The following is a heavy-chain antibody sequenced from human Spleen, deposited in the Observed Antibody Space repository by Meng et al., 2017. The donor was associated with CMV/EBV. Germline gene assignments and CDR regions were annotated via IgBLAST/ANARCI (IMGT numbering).Heavy chain of an antibody. J-gene: IGHJ4*02. CDR1: GCNFASYA. D-gene: IGHD6-13*01. CDR3: AKLCGSWYNFDY. V-gene: IGHV3-23*01. CDR2: SSGSGGST. Sequence: SCAGYGCNFASYAMSWVRQAPGKGLEWVSTSSGSGGSTYYADSVKGRFTISRDNSKNTLYLQMNSLRAEDTAVYYCAKLCGSWYNFDYWGQGTLVTVSS.